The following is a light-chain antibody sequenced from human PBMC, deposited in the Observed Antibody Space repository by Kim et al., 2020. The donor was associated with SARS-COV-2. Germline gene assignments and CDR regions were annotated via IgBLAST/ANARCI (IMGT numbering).Light chain of an antibody. CDR2: DVT. Sequence: GQSITISCSGANSDGSIYNYVSWYQQHPDKAPKLVLYDVTKRPSGVSNRFSGSKSGNTASLTISGLQAEDEADYYCSSFTRSSTWMFGGGTKLTVL. V-gene: IGLV2-14*03. J-gene: IGLJ3*02. CDR1: NSDGSIYNY. CDR3: SSFTRSSTWM.